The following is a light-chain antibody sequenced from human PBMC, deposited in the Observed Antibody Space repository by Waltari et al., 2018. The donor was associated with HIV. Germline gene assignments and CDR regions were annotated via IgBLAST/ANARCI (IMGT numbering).Light chain of an antibody. Sequence: QSALTQPPSVSGSPGQSVTISCTGSSSDVGSYNLVSGYQPPPGTAPKLMIYEVSNRPSGVPDRFSGSKSGNTASLIISGLQAEDEADYYCSSYTSSNLVFGGGTKLTVL. CDR1: SSDVGSYNL. CDR3: SSYTSSNLV. CDR2: EVS. V-gene: IGLV2-18*02. J-gene: IGLJ2*01.